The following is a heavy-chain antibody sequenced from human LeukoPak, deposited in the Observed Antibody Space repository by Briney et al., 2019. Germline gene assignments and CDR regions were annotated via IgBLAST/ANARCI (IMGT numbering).Heavy chain of an antibody. CDR1: GGSISSGDYS. Sequence: PSQTLSLTCAVSGGSISSGDYSWSWIRQSPGKGLEWIGYIYHSGNTFYNPSLKSRVSISVDRSKNQFSLRLRSVTAADTAVYYCARTRPRHSWFDPWGQGTLVTVSS. CDR2: IYHSGNT. CDR3: ARTRPRHSWFDP. V-gene: IGHV4-30-2*06. J-gene: IGHJ5*02.